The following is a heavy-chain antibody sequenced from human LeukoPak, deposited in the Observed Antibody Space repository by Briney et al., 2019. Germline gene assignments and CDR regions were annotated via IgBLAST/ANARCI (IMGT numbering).Heavy chain of an antibody. V-gene: IGHV1-46*01. J-gene: IGHJ4*02. CDR3: ARPHSGGYSYGEFDY. CDR2: INPSGGST. CDR1: GYTFTTYS. D-gene: IGHD5-18*01. Sequence: ASVKVSCKASGYTFTTYSMHWVRRAPGQGLEWMGIINPSGGSTSYAQKFQDRVTMTRDTSTSTVYMELSSLRSEDTAVYYCARPHSGGYSYGEFDYWGQGTLVTVSS.